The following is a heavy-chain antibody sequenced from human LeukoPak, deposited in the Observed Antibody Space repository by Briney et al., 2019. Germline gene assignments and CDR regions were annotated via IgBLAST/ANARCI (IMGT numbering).Heavy chain of an antibody. D-gene: IGHD3-16*02. CDR1: GFTFSSYA. CDR2: ISGSGGST. CDR3: AKDQATYYDYVWGSYRSYYFDY. V-gene: IGHV3-23*01. J-gene: IGHJ4*02. Sequence: PGGSLRLSCAASGFTFSSYAMSWVRQAPGKGLEWVSAISGSGGSTYYADSVKGRFTISRDNSKNTLYLQMNSLRAEDTAVHYCAKDQATYYDYVWGSYRSYYFDYWGQGTLVTVSS.